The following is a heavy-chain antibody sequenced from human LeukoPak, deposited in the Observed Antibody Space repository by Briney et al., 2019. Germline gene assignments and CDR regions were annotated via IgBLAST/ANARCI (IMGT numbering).Heavy chain of an antibody. J-gene: IGHJ4*02. CDR1: GDSVSSNSAA. V-gene: IGHV6-1*01. D-gene: IGHD3-10*01. CDR2: TYYMSKWYN. CDR3: ARELRYGSGSYPYYFDY. Sequence: SQTLSLTCAISGDSVSSNSAAWNWIRQSPSRGLEWLGRTYYMSKWYNDYAVSLKSRITINTDTSKNHFSLQLNSVTPEDTAVYYCARELRYGSGSYPYYFDYWGQGTLVTVSS.